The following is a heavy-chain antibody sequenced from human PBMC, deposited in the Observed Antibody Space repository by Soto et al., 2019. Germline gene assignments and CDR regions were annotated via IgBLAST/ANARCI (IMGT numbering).Heavy chain of an antibody. V-gene: IGHV1-18*01. CDR3: ANLWFGEPTNYYYYGMDV. D-gene: IGHD3-10*01. J-gene: IGHJ6*02. Sequence: ASVKVSCKASGYTFTSYGISWVRRAPGQGLEWMGWISAYNGNTNYAQKLQGRVTMTTDTSTSTAYMELRSLRSDDTAVYYCANLWFGEPTNYYYYGMDVWGQGTTVTVSS. CDR2: ISAYNGNT. CDR1: GYTFTSYG.